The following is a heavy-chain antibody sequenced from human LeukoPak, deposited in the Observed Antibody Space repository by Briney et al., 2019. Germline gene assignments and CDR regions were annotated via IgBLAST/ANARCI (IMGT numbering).Heavy chain of an antibody. J-gene: IGHJ4*02. Sequence: PSETLSLTCTVSVGSISSSSDYRGWLRQPPGTGLEWIGSVYYSGSTHYNSSLQSRVTISVDTSKNQFSLKLTSVTAADTAIYYCARHRSGWYSDFDFWGQGTLVTVSS. V-gene: IGHV4-39*01. CDR1: VGSISSSSDY. CDR2: VYYSGST. CDR3: ARHRSGWYSDFDF. D-gene: IGHD6-19*01.